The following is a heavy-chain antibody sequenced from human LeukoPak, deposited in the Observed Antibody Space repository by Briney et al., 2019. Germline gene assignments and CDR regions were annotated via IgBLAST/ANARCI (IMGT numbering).Heavy chain of an antibody. CDR3: AQRPDSSGYYDY. Sequence: PGGSLRLSCAASGFTFSSYAMSWVRQAPGKGLEWVSAISGSGGSTYYADSVKGRFTISRDNSKNTLYLQMSSLRAEDTAVYYCAQRPDSSGYYDYWGQGTLVTVSS. D-gene: IGHD3-22*01. J-gene: IGHJ4*02. CDR1: GFTFSSYA. V-gene: IGHV3-23*01. CDR2: ISGSGGST.